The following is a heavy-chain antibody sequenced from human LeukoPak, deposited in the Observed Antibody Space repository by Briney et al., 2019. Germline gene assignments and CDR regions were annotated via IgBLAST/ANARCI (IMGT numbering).Heavy chain of an antibody. D-gene: IGHD3-22*01. CDR2: ISGSGGST. Sequence: GGSLRLSCAASGFTFSSYAMSWVRQAPGKGLEWVSAISGSGGSTHYADSVKGRFTISRDNSKNTLYLQMNSLRAEDTAVYYCAKDVPYYYDSSGIYWGQGTLVTVSS. V-gene: IGHV3-23*01. J-gene: IGHJ4*02. CDR1: GFTFSSYA. CDR3: AKDVPYYYDSSGIY.